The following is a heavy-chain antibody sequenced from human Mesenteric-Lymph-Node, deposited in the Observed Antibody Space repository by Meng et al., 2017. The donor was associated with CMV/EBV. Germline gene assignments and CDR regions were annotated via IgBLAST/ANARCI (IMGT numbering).Heavy chain of an antibody. Sequence: ASVKVSCKASGYTFTGYYMHWVRQAPGQGLEWMGWMNPNSANTGYAQKFQGRVTITRDTSISTAYMELSSLRSEDTAVYYCARGSQGIGDSYRLDYWGQGTLVTVSS. D-gene: IGHD2-21*02. V-gene: IGHV1-8*03. CDR1: GYTFTGYY. J-gene: IGHJ4*02. CDR2: MNPNSANT. CDR3: ARGSQGIGDSYRLDY.